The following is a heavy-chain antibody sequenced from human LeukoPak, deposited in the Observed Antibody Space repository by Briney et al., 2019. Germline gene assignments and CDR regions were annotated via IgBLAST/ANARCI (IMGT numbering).Heavy chain of an antibody. CDR2: IYYSGST. V-gene: IGHV4-31*02. CDR1: GFTFSIYA. D-gene: IGHD2-21*02. CDR3: ARDHGDSVFDY. Sequence: LRLSCAASGFTFSIYAMSWVRQHPGKGLEWIGYIYYSGSTYYNPSLKSRVTISVDTSKNQFSLKLSSVTAADTAVYYCARDHGDSVFDYWGQGTLVTVSS. J-gene: IGHJ4*02.